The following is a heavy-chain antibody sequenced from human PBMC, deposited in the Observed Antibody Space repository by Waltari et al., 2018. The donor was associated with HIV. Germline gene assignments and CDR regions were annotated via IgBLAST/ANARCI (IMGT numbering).Heavy chain of an antibody. J-gene: IGHJ6*02. D-gene: IGHD6-25*01. CDR3: AGPYSSAPDYYFGMDV. CDR1: GDHFFGQS. Sequence: QVQLQQWGAGLLKPSETLSLTCAVHGDHFFGQSWSWIRQPPGKGLEWIGEISTSGSAHDNPSLERRVTMSVDTSKKQISLNLRSVTAADTAVYYCAGPYSSAPDYYFGMDVWGQGTSVTVSS. CDR2: ISTSGSA. V-gene: IGHV4-34*01.